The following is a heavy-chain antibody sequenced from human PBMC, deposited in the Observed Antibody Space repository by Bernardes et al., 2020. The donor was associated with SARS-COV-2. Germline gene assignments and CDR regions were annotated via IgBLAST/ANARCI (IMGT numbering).Heavy chain of an antibody. CDR2: MNPKSGCS. CDR3: ARESLSLVGGIPNYYYGMDV. D-gene: IGHD3-10*01. CDR1: EYPFIEYY. J-gene: IGHJ6*02. Sequence: ASVKVSCKASEYPFIEYYIHWVRQAPGQGLEWMGWMNPKSGCSNHAQKYQGRITMTRDTSINTAYMELSRLRTYDTAVYYCARESLSLVGGIPNYYYGMDVWGQGTTVTVS. V-gene: IGHV1-2*02.